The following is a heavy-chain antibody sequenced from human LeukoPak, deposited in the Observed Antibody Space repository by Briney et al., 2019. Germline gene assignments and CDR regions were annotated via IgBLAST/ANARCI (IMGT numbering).Heavy chain of an antibody. Sequence: ASVKVSCKASGYTFTSYGINWVRQATGQGLEWMGWMNPNSGNTGYAQKFQGRVTMTRNTSISTAYMELSSLRSEDTAVYYCARGQLLAGVVVIPGIDYWGQGTLVTVSS. CDR1: GYTFTSYG. CDR3: ARGQLLAGVVVIPGIDY. CDR2: MNPNSGNT. J-gene: IGHJ4*02. D-gene: IGHD3-22*01. V-gene: IGHV1-8*02.